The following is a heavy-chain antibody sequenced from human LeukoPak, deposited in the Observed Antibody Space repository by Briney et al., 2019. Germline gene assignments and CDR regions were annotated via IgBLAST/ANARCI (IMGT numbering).Heavy chain of an antibody. CDR3: ARVRDMYYYDSSGYYPDY. V-gene: IGHV4-34*01. Sequence: SETLSPTCAVYGGSFSGYYWSWIRQPPGKGLEWIGEINHSGSTNYNPSLKSRVTISVDTSKNQFSLKLSSVTAADTAVYYCARVRDMYYYDSSGYYPDYWGQGTLVTVSS. D-gene: IGHD3-22*01. J-gene: IGHJ4*02. CDR2: INHSGST. CDR1: GGSFSGYY.